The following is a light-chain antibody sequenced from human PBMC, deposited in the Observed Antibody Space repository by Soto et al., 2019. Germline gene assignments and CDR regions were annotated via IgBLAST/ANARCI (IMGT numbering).Light chain of an antibody. Sequence: IVLTASRVTLSLSPGERATLSCRASQIVXSSYLALYQQKPDQAPRILXACPSSIANGSPDSLSGSGSGTDFTLTISRLEPYDFDGYYCHHYRRAPCSFGPGTKVDIK. V-gene: IGKV3-20*01. J-gene: IGKJ3*01. CDR3: HHYRRAPCS. CDR2: CPS. CDR1: QIVXSSY.